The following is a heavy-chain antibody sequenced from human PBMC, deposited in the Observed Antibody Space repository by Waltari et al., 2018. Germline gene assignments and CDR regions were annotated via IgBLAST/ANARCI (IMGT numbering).Heavy chain of an antibody. V-gene: IGHV4-39*07. CDR1: GGSISSSSYY. CDR2: IYYSGST. Sequence: QLQLQESGPGLVKPSETLSLTCTVSGGSISSSSYYWGWIRQPPGKGLEWIGSIYYSGSTYYNPSLKSRVTISVDTSKNQFSLKLSSVTAADTAVYYCARDMTVTRYYYYYYGMDVWGQGTTVTVSS. D-gene: IGHD4-17*01. CDR3: ARDMTVTRYYYYYYGMDV. J-gene: IGHJ6*02.